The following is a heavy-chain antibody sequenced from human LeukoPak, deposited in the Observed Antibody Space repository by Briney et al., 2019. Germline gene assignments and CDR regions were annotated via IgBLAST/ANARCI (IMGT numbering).Heavy chain of an antibody. CDR1: GYTFTSYD. V-gene: IGHV1-8*01. CDR3: ARTGSAGPSGGFDP. Sequence: VASVTVSCTASGYTFTSYDINWVRQATGQGLEWMGWMNPNSGNTGYAQKFQGRVTMTRNTSISTAYMELSSLRSEDTAVYYCARTGSAGPSGGFDPWGQETLVTVSS. D-gene: IGHD1-26*01. J-gene: IGHJ5*02. CDR2: MNPNSGNT.